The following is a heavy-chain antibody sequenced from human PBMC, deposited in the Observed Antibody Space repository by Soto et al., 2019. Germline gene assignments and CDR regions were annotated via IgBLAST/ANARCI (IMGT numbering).Heavy chain of an antibody. D-gene: IGHD6-19*01. Sequence: SETLSLTCTVSGGSISSYYWSWIRQPPGKGLEWIGYIYYSGSTNYNPSLKSQVTISVDTSKNQFSLKLSSVTAADTAVYYCARASVAVNLYYFDYWGQGTLVTVSS. CDR2: IYYSGST. J-gene: IGHJ4*02. CDR1: GGSISSYY. V-gene: IGHV4-59*01. CDR3: ARASVAVNLYYFDY.